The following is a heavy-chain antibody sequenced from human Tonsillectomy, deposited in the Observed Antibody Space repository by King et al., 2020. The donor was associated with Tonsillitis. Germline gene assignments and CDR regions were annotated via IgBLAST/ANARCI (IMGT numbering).Heavy chain of an antibody. CDR2: ISPNGGDK. CDR1: GFTFRNYA. CDR3: ARDSGAQWALLDS. V-gene: IGHV3-30*01. Sequence: VQLVESGGGVVQPGRSLRLSCAASGFTFRNYAINWVRQAPVKGLEWVAVISPNGGDKFYEDSVKGRFTLSRDNSKNTVYLQMNSLRTEDTAVYFCARDSGAQWALLDSWGQGTLVTVSS. D-gene: IGHD1-26*01. J-gene: IGHJ4*02.